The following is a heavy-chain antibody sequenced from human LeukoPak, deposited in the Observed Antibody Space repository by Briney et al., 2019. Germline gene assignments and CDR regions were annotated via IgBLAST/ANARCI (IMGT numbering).Heavy chain of an antibody. CDR1: GGSFSGYY. V-gene: IGHV4-34*01. Sequence: SETLSLTCAVYGGSFSGYYWSWLRQPPGKGLEWIGEINHSGSTNYNPSLKSRVTISVDTSKNQFSLKLSSVTAADTAVYYCARGGRGSSGWYAVWYFDLWGRGTLVTVSS. CDR2: INHSGST. D-gene: IGHD6-19*01. J-gene: IGHJ2*01. CDR3: ARGGRGSSGWYAVWYFDL.